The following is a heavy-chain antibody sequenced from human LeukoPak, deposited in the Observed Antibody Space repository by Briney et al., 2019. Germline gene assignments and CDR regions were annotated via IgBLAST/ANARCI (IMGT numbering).Heavy chain of an antibody. CDR1: GFTFSNDG. CDR2: ISPSGDIT. Sequence: GGSLRLSCAGYGFTFSNDGMNWVRQAAGKGLEWVSGISPSGDITYYIDSVKGRFTISRDNSKNTFYLQMNSLRAEDTAVYYCARDSGWLRFHYWGQGTLVTVSP. V-gene: IGHV3-23*01. D-gene: IGHD5-12*01. J-gene: IGHJ4*02. CDR3: ARDSGWLRFHY.